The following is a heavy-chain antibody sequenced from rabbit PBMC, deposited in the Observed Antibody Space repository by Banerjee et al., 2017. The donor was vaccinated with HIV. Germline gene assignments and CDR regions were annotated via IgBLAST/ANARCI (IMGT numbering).Heavy chain of an antibody. V-gene: IGHV1S45*01. CDR1: GFDLSSYHY. J-gene: IGHJ4*01. CDR2: IITSSGSI. CDR3: ARDLAGVIGWNFGL. D-gene: IGHD4-1*01. Sequence: QEQLVESGGDLVKPGASLTLTCTASGFDLSSYHYMCWVRQAPGKGLESVACIITSSGSIWYASWVNGRFTISKTSWTTVTLQMTSLTAADTATYFCARDLAGVIGWNFGLWGPGTLVTVS.